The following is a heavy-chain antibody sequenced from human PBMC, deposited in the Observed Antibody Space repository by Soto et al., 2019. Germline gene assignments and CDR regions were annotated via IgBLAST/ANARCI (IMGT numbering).Heavy chain of an antibody. CDR2: IYYSGST. V-gene: IGHV4-39*01. D-gene: IGHD1-7*01. Sequence: QLQLQESGPGLVKPSETLSLTCTVSGGSISSSSYYWGWIRQPPGKGLEWIGSIYYSGSTYYNPSLKTRVTISVDTSKNQFSLKLSSVTAADTAVYYCARHLTENWNYVWAYYYGMDVWGQGTTVTVSS. CDR3: ARHLTENWNYVWAYYYGMDV. CDR1: GGSISSSSYY. J-gene: IGHJ6*02.